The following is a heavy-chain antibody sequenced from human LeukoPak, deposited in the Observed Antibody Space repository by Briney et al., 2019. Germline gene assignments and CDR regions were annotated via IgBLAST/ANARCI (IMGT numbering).Heavy chain of an antibody. D-gene: IGHD4-17*01. CDR3: ARGTVTTGQFDY. J-gene: IGHJ4*02. CDR2: IATAGGT. Sequence: GGSLRLSCAASGFSFSSYDMHWVRQAAGKGLEWVSAIATAGGTYYPASVRGRFTISRENAKSSLYLQMSSLRAGDTGVYYCARGTVTTGQFDYWGQGTLATVSS. CDR1: GFSFSSYD. V-gene: IGHV3-13*01.